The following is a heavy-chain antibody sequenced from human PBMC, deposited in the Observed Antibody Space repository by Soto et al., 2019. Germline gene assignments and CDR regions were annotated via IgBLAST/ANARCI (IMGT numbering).Heavy chain of an antibody. V-gene: IGHV1-69*13. J-gene: IGHJ6*02. CDR3: ARDYAEGPVTGYYYGMDV. D-gene: IGHD4-17*01. CDR2: IIPIFGTA. Sequence: PVKVSCKASGGTFSSYAISWVRQAPGQGLEWMGGIIPIFGTANYAQKFQGRVTITADESTSTAYMELSSLRSEDTAVYYCARDYAEGPVTGYYYGMDVWGQGTTVTVS. CDR1: GGTFSSYA.